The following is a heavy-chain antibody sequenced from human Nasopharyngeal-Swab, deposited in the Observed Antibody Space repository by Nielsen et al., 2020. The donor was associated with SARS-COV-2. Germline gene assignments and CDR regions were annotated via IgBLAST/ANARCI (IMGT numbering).Heavy chain of an antibody. CDR2: INPNSGGT. D-gene: IGHD1-1*01. Sequence: ASVKVSCRASGYTFTGYYMHWVRQAPGQGLEWMGRINPNSGGTNYAQKFQGRVTMTRDTSISTAYMELSRLRSDDTAVYYCARDGTRYNRNDYYYYGMDVWGQGTTVTVSS. CDR3: ARDGTRYNRNDYYYYGMDV. CDR1: GYTFTGYY. J-gene: IGHJ6*02. V-gene: IGHV1-2*06.